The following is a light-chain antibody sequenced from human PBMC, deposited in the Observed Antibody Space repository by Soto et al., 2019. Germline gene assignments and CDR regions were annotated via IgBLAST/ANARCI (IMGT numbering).Light chain of an antibody. CDR2: GAS. V-gene: IGKV3-15*01. CDR1: QSISSN. J-gene: IGKJ1*01. CDR3: QQYNDWPPT. Sequence: EVVVTQSPATLSVSPGERVTLSCRASQSISSNLAWYQLKAGQTPRLLVYGASTRATGFPGKFSGSGSGTEFTLTISDLQSEDFAVYFCQQYNDWPPTFGQGTKVDIK.